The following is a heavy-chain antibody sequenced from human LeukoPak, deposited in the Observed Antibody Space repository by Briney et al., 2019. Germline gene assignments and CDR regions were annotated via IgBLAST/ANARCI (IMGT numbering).Heavy chain of an antibody. CDR2: INHSGST. CDR3: ARYEVAGALDAFDI. J-gene: IGHJ3*02. CDR1: GGSFSGYY. D-gene: IGHD6-19*01. Sequence: SETLSLTCAVYGGSFSGYYWSWIRRPPGKGLEWIGEINHSGSTNYNPSLKSRVTISVDTSKNQFSLKLSSVTAADTAVYYCARYEVAGALDAFDIWGQGTMVTVSS. V-gene: IGHV4-34*01.